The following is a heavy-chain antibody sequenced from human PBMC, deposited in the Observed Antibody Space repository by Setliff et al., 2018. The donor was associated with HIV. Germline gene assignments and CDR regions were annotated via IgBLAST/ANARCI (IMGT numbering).Heavy chain of an antibody. CDR3: ARGKKWFDP. CDR1: GFTFSDYA. Sequence: GGSLRLSCAASGFTFSDYAITWVRQAPGKGLEWVANINQDGSEQNFVDSVTGRFTISRDNPKNSLFLQMNSLRAEDTAVYCCARGKKWFDPWGQGTLVTVSS. V-gene: IGHV3-7*03. J-gene: IGHJ5*02. CDR2: INQDGSEQ.